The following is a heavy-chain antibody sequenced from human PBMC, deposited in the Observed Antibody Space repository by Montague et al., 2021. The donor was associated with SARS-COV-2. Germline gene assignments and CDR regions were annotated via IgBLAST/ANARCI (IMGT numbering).Heavy chain of an antibody. CDR3: AKDINRGIQLWHTTGSFDY. Sequence: SLRLSCAASGFTFDDYAMHWVRQAPGRGLEWVSGITWNSGSIGYADSVKGRFTISRDNAKNSLYLQMNSLRAEDTALYYCAKDINRGIQLWHTTGSFDYWGQGTLVTVSS. V-gene: IGHV3-9*01. J-gene: IGHJ4*02. CDR1: GFTFDDYA. D-gene: IGHD5-18*01. CDR2: ITWNSGSI.